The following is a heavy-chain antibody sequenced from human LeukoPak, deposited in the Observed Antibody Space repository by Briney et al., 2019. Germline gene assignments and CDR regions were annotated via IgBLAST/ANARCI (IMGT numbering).Heavy chain of an antibody. Sequence: PSETLSLTCAVYGGSITGYYWSWIRQPPGKGLEWVGEIHYTGTTSYNPSLKSRATISIDTSKNQVSLKLSSVTAADTAVYYCARGNILSGYCFDFWGQGALVTVSS. CDR2: IHYTGTT. CDR3: ARGNILSGYCFDF. J-gene: IGHJ4*02. CDR1: GGSITGYY. V-gene: IGHV4-34*01. D-gene: IGHD3-9*01.